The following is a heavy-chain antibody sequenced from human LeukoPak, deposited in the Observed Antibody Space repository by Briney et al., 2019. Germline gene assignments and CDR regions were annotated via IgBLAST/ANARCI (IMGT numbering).Heavy chain of an antibody. J-gene: IGHJ4*02. CDR1: GGSISSSSYY. Sequence: SETLSLTCTVSGGSISSSSYYWGWIRQPPGKGLEWIGSIYYSGSTYYNPSLKSRVTISVDTSKNQFSLKLSSVTAADTAVYYCARVRYYGSGSVDYWGQGTLVTVSS. CDR3: ARVRYYGSGSVDY. V-gene: IGHV4-39*07. CDR2: IYYSGST. D-gene: IGHD3-10*01.